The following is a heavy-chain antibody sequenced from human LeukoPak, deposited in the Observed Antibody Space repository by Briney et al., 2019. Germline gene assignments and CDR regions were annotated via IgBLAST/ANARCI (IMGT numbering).Heavy chain of an antibody. Sequence: KPSETLSLTCAVYGGSFSGYYWTWIRQTPEKGLEWIGEMNPSGSTNYNPSPKSRVTISVDTSKNQFSLELSSVTAADTAVYYCARGRQDVTMIVVVMTAVSYYLDVWGKGTTVTVS. J-gene: IGHJ6*03. CDR2: MNPSGST. D-gene: IGHD3-22*01. V-gene: IGHV4-34*01. CDR1: GGSFSGYY. CDR3: ARGRQDVTMIVVVMTAVSYYLDV.